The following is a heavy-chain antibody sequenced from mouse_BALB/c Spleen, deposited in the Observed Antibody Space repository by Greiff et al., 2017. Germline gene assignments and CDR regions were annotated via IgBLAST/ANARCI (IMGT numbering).Heavy chain of an antibody. CDR1: GYSITSDYA. CDR2: ISYSGST. D-gene: IGHD3-1*01. V-gene: IGHV3-2*02. J-gene: IGHJ4*01. Sequence: EVQLVESGPGLVKPSQSLSLTCTVTGYSITSDYAWNWIRQFPGNKLEWMGYISYSGSTSYNPSLKSRISITRDTSKNQFFLQLNSVTTEDTATYYCARSSSGWAMDYWGQGTSVTVSS. CDR3: ARSSSGWAMDY.